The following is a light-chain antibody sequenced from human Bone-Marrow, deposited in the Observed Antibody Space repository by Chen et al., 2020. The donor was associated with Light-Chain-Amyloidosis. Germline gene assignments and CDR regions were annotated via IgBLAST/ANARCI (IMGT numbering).Light chain of an antibody. Sequence: QTVVTQEPSFSVSPGGTVTLTCGFSSGSVSTSNNPSWYQQTPGQAPRTLIYSTNTRSSGVPDRLSGSILGNKAALTITGAQADDESDYYCVLYVGSGIWVFGGGTKLTVL. J-gene: IGLJ3*02. V-gene: IGLV8-61*01. CDR3: VLYVGSGIWV. CDR2: STN. CDR1: SGSVSTSNN.